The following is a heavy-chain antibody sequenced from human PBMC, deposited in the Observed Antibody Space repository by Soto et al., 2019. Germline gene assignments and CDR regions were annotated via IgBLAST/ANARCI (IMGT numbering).Heavy chain of an antibody. CDR1: GGTFSSYA. Sequence: QVQLVQSGAEVKKPVSSVKVSCKASGGTFSSYAITWVRQAPGQGLEWMGGIIPIFGTANYAQKFQGRVTITADESLTTAYMELSSLRSEDTAVYYCARDFPSSSSDPWGQGTLVTVSS. J-gene: IGHJ5*02. CDR3: ARDFPSSSSDP. CDR2: IIPIFGTA. V-gene: IGHV1-69*01.